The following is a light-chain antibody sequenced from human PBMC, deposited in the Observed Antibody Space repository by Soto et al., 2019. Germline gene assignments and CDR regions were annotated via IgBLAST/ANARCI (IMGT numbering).Light chain of an antibody. V-gene: IGKV3D-15*01. CDR2: GAS. Sequence: EIVVTQSPGTLSLSPGERATLSCRASQSVSGTYLAWYQQKPGQAPRLLIYGASNRATGVPARFSGSGSGTEFTLTISSLQSEDFAVYYCQQYNTWPPIPFGQGTRLAIK. CDR1: QSVSGTY. CDR3: QQYNTWPPIP. J-gene: IGKJ5*01.